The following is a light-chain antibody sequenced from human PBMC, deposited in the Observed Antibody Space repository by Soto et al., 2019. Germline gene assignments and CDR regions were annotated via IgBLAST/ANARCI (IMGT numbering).Light chain of an antibody. Sequence: QSVLTQPPSVSGAPGQRVTISCTGSSSNIGAGRDVHWYQQLPGTAPKLLIYGDSNRPSAVPDRFSGSKSGASASLAITGLHAEDEADYHCLSYDSDMSSPLYVFGTGTKVTVL. CDR3: LSYDSDMSSPLYV. V-gene: IGLV1-40*01. CDR1: SSNIGAGRD. CDR2: GDS. J-gene: IGLJ1*01.